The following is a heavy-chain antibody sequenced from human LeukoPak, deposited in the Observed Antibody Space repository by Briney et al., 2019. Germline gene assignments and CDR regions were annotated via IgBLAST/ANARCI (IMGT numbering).Heavy chain of an antibody. CDR1: GFTFSSYS. CDR2: ISSSSSYI. D-gene: IGHD4-17*01. J-gene: IGHJ4*02. CDR3: ASYDYGFDY. V-gene: IGHV3-21*01. Sequence: GGSLRLSCAASGFTFSSYSMNWVRQAPGKGLEWVSSISSSSSYIYYADSVKGRFTITRDNAKNAQYLQMNSLRAEDTAVYYCASYDYGFDYWGQGTLVTVSS.